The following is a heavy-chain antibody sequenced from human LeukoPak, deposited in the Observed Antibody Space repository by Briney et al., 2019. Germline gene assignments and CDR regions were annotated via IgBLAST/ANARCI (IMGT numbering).Heavy chain of an antibody. CDR1: GFSLSNARMG. CDR2: IFSNDEK. Sequence: ESGPTLVNPTETVTLTCTVSGFSLSNARMGVSWIRQPPGKALEWLAHIFSNDEKSYSTSLKSRLTISKDTSKSQVVLTMTNMDPVDTATYYCARTDYDILTGYTYYFDYWGQGTLVTVSS. J-gene: IGHJ4*02. CDR3: ARTDYDILTGYTYYFDY. V-gene: IGHV2-26*01. D-gene: IGHD3-9*01.